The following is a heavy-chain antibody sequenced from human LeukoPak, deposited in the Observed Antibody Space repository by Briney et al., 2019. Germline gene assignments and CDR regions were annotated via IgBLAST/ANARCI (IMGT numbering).Heavy chain of an antibody. V-gene: IGHV4-4*07. CDR3: ARLITGTTTAFDI. CDR2: IYTSGST. Sequence: SETLSLTCTVSGGTISGYYWSWIRQPAGKGLEWIGRIYTSGSTHYNPSLKSRVTMSVDTSKNQFSLKLSSVTAADTAVYYCARLITGTTTAFDIWGQGTMVTVSS. D-gene: IGHD1-7*01. CDR1: GGTISGYY. J-gene: IGHJ3*02.